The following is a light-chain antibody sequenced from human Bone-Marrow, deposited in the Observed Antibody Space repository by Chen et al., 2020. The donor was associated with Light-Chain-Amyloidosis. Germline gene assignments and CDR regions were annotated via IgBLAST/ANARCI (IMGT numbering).Light chain of an antibody. CDR3: SAWDRRFRVWV. CDR1: SNNVANQG. J-gene: IGLJ3*02. Sequence: QAGLTQPPSVSKGLGQTATLTCAGNSNNVANQGASWLQQHQGHPPKLLSYRNNIRPSGISDRFSASRSANTATLTITGLQPDDAADYCCSAWDRRFRVWVFGGVTKLTVL. V-gene: IGLV10-54*04. CDR2: RNN.